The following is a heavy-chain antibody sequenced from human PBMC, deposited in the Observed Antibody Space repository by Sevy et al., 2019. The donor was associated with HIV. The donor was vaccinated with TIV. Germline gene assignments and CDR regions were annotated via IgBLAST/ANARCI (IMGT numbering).Heavy chain of an antibody. CDR3: ARGRGIAVAGGGYYSDY. D-gene: IGHD6-19*01. CDR1: GYTFSRSV. Sequence: ASVKVYCMASGYTFSRSVITWVRQAPGQGLEWMGWISTYNGKTNYAQKFQDRVTMTTDTSTNTAYMELRSLRSDDTAIYFCARGRGIAVAGGGYYSDYRGQGSLVTVSS. CDR2: ISTYNGKT. J-gene: IGHJ4*02. V-gene: IGHV1-18*04.